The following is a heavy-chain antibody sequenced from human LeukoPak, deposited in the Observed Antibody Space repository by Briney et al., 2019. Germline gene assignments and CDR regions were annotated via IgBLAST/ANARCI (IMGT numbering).Heavy chain of an antibody. V-gene: IGHV3-9*01. D-gene: IGHD3-22*01. J-gene: IGHJ2*01. CDR2: ISWNSGSI. CDR3: AKAPDSSGYYTWYFDL. CDR1: GFTFDDYA. Sequence: GGSLRLSCAASGFTFDDYAMHWVRQAPGKGLEWVSGISWNSGSIGYADSVKGRFTISRDNAKNSLYLQMNSLRAEDTALYYCAKAPDSSGYYTWYFDLWGRGTLVTVSS.